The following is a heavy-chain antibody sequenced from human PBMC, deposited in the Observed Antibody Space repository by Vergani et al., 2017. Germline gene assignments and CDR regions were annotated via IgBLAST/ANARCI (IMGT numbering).Heavy chain of an antibody. CDR1: GSTFNQYG. CDR2: TWYDGNNK. J-gene: IGHJ5*02. V-gene: IGHV3-33*01. D-gene: IGHD1-14*01. Sequence: QVQLVESGGGVVQPGRSLRLSFAASGSTFNQYGMPWVRQAPGKGLEWVAVTWYDGNNKQYADSVKGRFTISRDNSKSTMYLQMNSLRDEDTGVYYCARDLRLLYNRFDPWGQGTLVTVSS. CDR3: ARDLRLLYNRFDP.